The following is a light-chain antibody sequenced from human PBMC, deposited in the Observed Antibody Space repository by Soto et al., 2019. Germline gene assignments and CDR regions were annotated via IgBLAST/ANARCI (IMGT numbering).Light chain of an antibody. CDR3: QQYDTYST. V-gene: IGKV1-5*01. J-gene: IGKJ1*01. CDR2: DAS. Sequence: DIQMTQSPSTLSASVGDRVTITCRASQSISNRLAWYHQKPGKTPNLLIYDASNLGSGVPSRFSGSGSRTEFTLTISSLQPDDFATYYCQQYDTYSTFGQGTKVEIK. CDR1: QSISNR.